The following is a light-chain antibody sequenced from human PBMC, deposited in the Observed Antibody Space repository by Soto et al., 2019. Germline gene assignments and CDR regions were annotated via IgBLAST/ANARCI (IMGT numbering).Light chain of an antibody. J-gene: IGLJ2*01. Sequence: QSALTQPASVSASPGQSITISCIGTSSDIGGYSYVSWYQQHPGKAPKLMIYEVSKRPSGVPDRFSGSKSGNTASLTVSGLQAEDEADYYCSSYAGSNNVVFGGGTKVTVL. CDR1: SSDIGGYSY. CDR2: EVS. V-gene: IGLV2-8*01. CDR3: SSYAGSNNVV.